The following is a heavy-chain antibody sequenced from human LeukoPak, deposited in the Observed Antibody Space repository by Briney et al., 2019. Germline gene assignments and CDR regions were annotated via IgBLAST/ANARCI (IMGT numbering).Heavy chain of an antibody. CDR2: IYHSGST. CDR3: ARHDCSGGSCYHIDY. Sequence: PSETLSLTCAVSGYSISSGYYWGWIRQPPGKGLEWIGSIYHSGSTYYNPSLKSRVTISVDTPKNQFSLKLSSVTATDTAVYYCARHDCSGGSCYHIDYWGQGTLVTVSS. D-gene: IGHD2-15*01. V-gene: IGHV4-38-2*01. CDR1: GYSISSGYY. J-gene: IGHJ4*02.